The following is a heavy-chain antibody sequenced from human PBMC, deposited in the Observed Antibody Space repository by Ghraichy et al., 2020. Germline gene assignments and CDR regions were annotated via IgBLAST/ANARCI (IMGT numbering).Heavy chain of an antibody. J-gene: IGHJ4*02. V-gene: IGHV4-39*01. CDR2: MYYSGST. Sequence: SETLSLTCSVSGGSISSSSYYWGWIRQPPGKGLEWIGSMYYSGSTHYNPSLKSRVTISVDTSKNQFSLKLSSVSAADTAVYYCARFDSGTYYYDYWGQGTLVTVSS. CDR3: ARFDSGTYYYDY. D-gene: IGHD3-10*01. CDR1: GGSISSSSYY.